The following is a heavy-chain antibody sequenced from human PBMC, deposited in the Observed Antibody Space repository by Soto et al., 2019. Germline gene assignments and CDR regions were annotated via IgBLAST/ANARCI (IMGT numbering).Heavy chain of an antibody. V-gene: IGHV4-39*01. CDR2: IYYSGTT. J-gene: IGHJ5*02. D-gene: IGHD1-26*01. CDR3: ARQKWEQPKWFDP. CDR1: GGSISSTFYY. Sequence: QLQLQESGPGLVKPSETLSLTCSLSGGSISSTFYYWGWIRQPPGKGLEWIGSIYYSGTTFYNASLKGGFTISVDTSKNQFSLRLTSVTATDTAVYFCARQKWEQPKWFDPWGQGTLVTVSS.